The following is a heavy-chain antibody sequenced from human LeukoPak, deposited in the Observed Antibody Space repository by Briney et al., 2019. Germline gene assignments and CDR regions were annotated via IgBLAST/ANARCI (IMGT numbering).Heavy chain of an antibody. CDR1: GGSISSGGYS. Sequence: SETLSLTCAVSGGSISSGGYSWSWIRQPPGKGLEWIGYIYHSGSTYYNPSLKSRVTISVDTSKNQFSLKLSSVTAADTAVYYCASSEGGNDAFDIWGQGTMVTVSS. D-gene: IGHD3-16*01. CDR3: ASSEGGNDAFDI. J-gene: IGHJ3*02. CDR2: IYHSGST. V-gene: IGHV4-30-2*02.